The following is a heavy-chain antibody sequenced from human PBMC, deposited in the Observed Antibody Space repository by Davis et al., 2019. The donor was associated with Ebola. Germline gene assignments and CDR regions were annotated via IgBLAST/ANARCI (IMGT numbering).Heavy chain of an antibody. Sequence: MPSETLSLTCTVSGGSIDSDNYYWGWIRQPPGKGLEWIGTISYSGSPHYNPSLKSRVTMSVDTSKNQFSLKLSSVTAADTAVYYCARGRRYSYGPPRYWGQGTLVTVSS. CDR1: GGSIDSDNYY. V-gene: IGHV4-39*01. CDR3: ARGRRYSYGPPRY. D-gene: IGHD5-18*01. CDR2: ISYSGSP. J-gene: IGHJ4*02.